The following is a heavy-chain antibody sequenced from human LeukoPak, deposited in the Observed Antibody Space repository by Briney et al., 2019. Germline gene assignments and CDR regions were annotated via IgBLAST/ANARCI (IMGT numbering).Heavy chain of an antibody. J-gene: IGHJ4*02. Sequence: ASVKVSCKASGYTFTSYGISWVRQAPGQGLEWMGWISAYNGNTNYAQKLQGRVTMTTDTSTSTAYMELRSLRSDDTAVYYCASERGSYSSSWFSRWGQGTLVTVSS. CDR3: ASERGSYSSSWFSR. D-gene: IGHD6-13*01. CDR1: GYTFTSYG. CDR2: ISAYNGNT. V-gene: IGHV1-18*01.